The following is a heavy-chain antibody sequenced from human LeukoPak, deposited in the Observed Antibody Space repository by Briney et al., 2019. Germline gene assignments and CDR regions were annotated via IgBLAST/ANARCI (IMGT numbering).Heavy chain of an antibody. V-gene: IGHV3-15*01. D-gene: IGHD3-16*02. CDR2: IKSKTDGGTT. CDR3: TAEYYDYVWGSYRSYYFDY. CDR1: GFTFSNAW. Sequence: PGGSLRLSCAASGFTFSNAWMSWVRQAPGKGLEWVGRIKSKTDGGTTDYAAPVKGRFTISRDDSKNTLYLQMNSLKPEDTAVYYCTAEYYDYVWGSYRSYYFDYWGQGTLVTVSS. J-gene: IGHJ4*02.